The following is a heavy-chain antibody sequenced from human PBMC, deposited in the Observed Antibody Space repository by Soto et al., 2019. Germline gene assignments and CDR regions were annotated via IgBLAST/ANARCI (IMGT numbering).Heavy chain of an antibody. CDR1: GGTFSSYT. CDR3: ARDLPLGYCSSTGCLGY. Sequence: QVQLVQSGAEVKKPGSSVKVSCKASGGTFSSYTISWVRQAPGQGLEWMGRIIPILGIANYAQKFQGRVTITADKSTSTAYMELSSLRSEDTAVYYCARDLPLGYCSSTGCLGYWGQGTLVTVSS. V-gene: IGHV1-69*08. D-gene: IGHD2-2*01. J-gene: IGHJ4*02. CDR2: IIPILGIA.